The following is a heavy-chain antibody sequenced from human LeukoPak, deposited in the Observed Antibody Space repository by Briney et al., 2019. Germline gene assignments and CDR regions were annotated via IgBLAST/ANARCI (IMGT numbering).Heavy chain of an antibody. Sequence: GGSLRLSCAASGFTFSTYSMNWVRQAPGKGLEWVSSISFNSVIFYADSVKGRFTISRDNAKNSLYLQMHSLRAEDTAVYYCARRAGEYSHPYDYWGQGTLVTVSS. CDR3: ARRAGEYSHPYDY. D-gene: IGHD2/OR15-2a*01. CDR2: ISFNSVI. CDR1: GFTFSTYS. V-gene: IGHV3-21*04. J-gene: IGHJ4*02.